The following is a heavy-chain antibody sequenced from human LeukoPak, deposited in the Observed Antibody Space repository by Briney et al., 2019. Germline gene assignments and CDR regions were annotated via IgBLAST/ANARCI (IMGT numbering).Heavy chain of an antibody. V-gene: IGHV3-30-3*01. J-gene: IGHJ4*02. Sequence: GGSLRLSCAASGFTFSSYAMHWVRQAPGKGLEWVAVISYDGSNKYYADSVKGRFTISRDNSKNTLYLQMNSLRAEDTAVYYCAREGPRGNSQFDYWGQGSLVTVSS. CDR3: AREGPRGNSQFDY. D-gene: IGHD2/OR15-2a*01. CDR1: GFTFSSYA. CDR2: ISYDGSNK.